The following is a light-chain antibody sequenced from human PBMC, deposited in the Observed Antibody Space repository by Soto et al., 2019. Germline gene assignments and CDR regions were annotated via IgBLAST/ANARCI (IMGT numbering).Light chain of an antibody. Sequence: DIQMTQSPSTLSASVGDRVTITCRASQSVSTWLAWYQQKPGKAPQVLISMASTLESGVPSRFSGSGSGTEFTLTISSLQPDDFATYYCQQYKVYPYTFGQGTRLDI. V-gene: IGKV1-5*03. J-gene: IGKJ2*01. CDR3: QQYKVYPYT. CDR1: QSVSTW. CDR2: MAS.